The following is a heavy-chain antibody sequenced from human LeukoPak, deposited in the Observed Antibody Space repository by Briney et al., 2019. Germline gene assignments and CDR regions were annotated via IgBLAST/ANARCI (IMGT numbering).Heavy chain of an antibody. CDR1: GFTFSSSA. D-gene: IGHD2/OR15-2a*01. J-gene: IGHJ3*02. Sequence: PGGSLRLSCAASGFTFSSSAMSWVRQVPGKGLEWVSGISASGGSTYYADSVRGRFTISRDNSKNTLYVQMNSLRDEDTAVYYCARWFVTKAFDIWGQGTMVTVSS. CDR2: ISASGGST. V-gene: IGHV3-23*01. CDR3: ARWFVTKAFDI.